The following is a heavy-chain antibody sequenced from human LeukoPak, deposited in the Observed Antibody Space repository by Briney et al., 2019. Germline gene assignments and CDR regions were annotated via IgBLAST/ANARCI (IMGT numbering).Heavy chain of an antibody. D-gene: IGHD6-13*01. CDR1: GFTVSSKY. CDR3: AREASYSGSWWYFDH. Sequence: GGSLRLSCAASGFTVSSKYISWVRQAPGKGLEWVSVIYDGGSADYADSVKGRFTISRDNSKSKVYLQMNSLRVEDTAVYYCAREASYSGSWWYFDHWGQGTLVTVST. CDR2: IYDGGSA. V-gene: IGHV3-66*01. J-gene: IGHJ4*02.